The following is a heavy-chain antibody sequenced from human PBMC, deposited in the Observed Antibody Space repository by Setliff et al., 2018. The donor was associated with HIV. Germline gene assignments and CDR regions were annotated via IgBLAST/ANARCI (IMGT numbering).Heavy chain of an antibody. CDR2: INPNSGGT. V-gene: IGHV1-2*06. J-gene: IGHJ4*02. D-gene: IGHD1-1*01. CDR3: ARQLSNSLEC. Sequence: ASVKVSCKASGYTFTGYYMHWVRQAPGQGLEWMGRINPNSGGTNYAQKFQGRVTMTRDTSINTAYMELSGLGSDDTAVYYCARQLSNSLECWGQGTPVTVSS. CDR1: GYTFTGYY.